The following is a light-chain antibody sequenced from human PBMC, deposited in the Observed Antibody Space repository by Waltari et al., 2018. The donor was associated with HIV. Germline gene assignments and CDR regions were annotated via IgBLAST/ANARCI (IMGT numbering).Light chain of an antibody. V-gene: IGLV7-46*01. J-gene: IGLJ3*02. CDR3: LLSYSGASWV. Sequence: QAVVTPERSLTVSPGGTVTLTCGSSTGAVTSGHYPYWFQQKPGQAPTPLIFDTSNKHSWTPARFSGSLLGGKAALTLSGAQPEDEADYYCLLSYSGASWVFGGGTKVTVL. CDR1: TGAVTSGHY. CDR2: DTS.